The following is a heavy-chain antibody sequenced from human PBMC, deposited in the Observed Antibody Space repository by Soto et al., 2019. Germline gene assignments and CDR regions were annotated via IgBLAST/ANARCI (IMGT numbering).Heavy chain of an antibody. V-gene: IGHV3-74*01. J-gene: IGHJ4*01. CDR2: ISTDGSVT. Sequence: EVQLVESGGGLVQPGGSLRLSCAASGLTFSSYWMHWVRQAPGKGLVWVSRISTDGSVTTYADSVKGRFTISRDNAKKTLYLHMKWLGAWDTALYYCSRAPYSGGCWGFEYWGHGTVVNFAS. D-gene: IGHD6-19*01. CDR3: SRAPYSGGCWGFEY. CDR1: GLTFSSYW.